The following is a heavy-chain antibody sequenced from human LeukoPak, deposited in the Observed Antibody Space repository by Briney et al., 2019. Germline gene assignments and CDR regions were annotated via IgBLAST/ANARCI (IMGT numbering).Heavy chain of an antibody. Sequence: ASVKVSCKASGGTFSSYAISWVRQAPGQGLEWMGIINPSGGSTSYAQKFQGRVTMTRDTSTSTVYMELSSLRSGDTAVYYCAREGYDFWSGYEYWGQGTLVTVSS. CDR2: INPSGGST. D-gene: IGHD3-3*01. CDR1: GGTFSSYA. CDR3: AREGYDFWSGYEY. J-gene: IGHJ4*02. V-gene: IGHV1-46*01.